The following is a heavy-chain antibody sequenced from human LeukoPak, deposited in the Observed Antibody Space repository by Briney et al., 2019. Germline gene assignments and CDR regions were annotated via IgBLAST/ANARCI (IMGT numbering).Heavy chain of an antibody. CDR3: ARDHCSGGSCLYNWFDP. J-gene: IGHJ5*02. D-gene: IGHD2-15*01. CDR2: ISAYNGNT. Sequence: ASVKVSCKASGYTFTSYGISWVRQAPGQGLEWTGWISAYNGNTNYAQKLQGRVTMTTDTSTSTAYMELRSLRSDDTAVYYCARDHCSGGSCLYNWFDPWGQGTLVTVSS. CDR1: GYTFTSYG. V-gene: IGHV1-18*01.